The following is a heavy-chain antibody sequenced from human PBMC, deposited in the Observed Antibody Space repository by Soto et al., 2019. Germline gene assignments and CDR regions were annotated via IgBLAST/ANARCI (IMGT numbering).Heavy chain of an antibody. CDR3: ARDGSIAVSPAPYYYYGMDV. D-gene: IGHD6-19*01. J-gene: IGHJ6*02. CDR1: GFTFSSYG. Sequence: GGSLRLSCAASGFTFSSYGMHWVRQAPGKGLEWVAVIWYDGSNKYYADSVKGRFTISRDNSKNTLYLQMNSLRAEDTAVYYCARDGSIAVSPAPYYYYGMDVWGQGTTVTVSS. CDR2: IWYDGSNK. V-gene: IGHV3-33*01.